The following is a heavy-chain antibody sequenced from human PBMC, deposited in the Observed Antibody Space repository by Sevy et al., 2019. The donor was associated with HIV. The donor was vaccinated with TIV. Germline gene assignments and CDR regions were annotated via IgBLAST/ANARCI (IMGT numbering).Heavy chain of an antibody. CDR2: IFPADSNT. V-gene: IGHV5-51*01. CDR3: ARLDYGDSDAFDI. D-gene: IGHD4-17*01. Sequence: GESLKISCKGSGYSFITYWIGWVRQMPGKGLEWMGPIFPADSNTRYSPSFQGQVTISAEKSISTAYLQWSSLKASDTAMYYCARLDYGDSDAFDIWGQGTMVTVSS. J-gene: IGHJ3*02. CDR1: GYSFITYW.